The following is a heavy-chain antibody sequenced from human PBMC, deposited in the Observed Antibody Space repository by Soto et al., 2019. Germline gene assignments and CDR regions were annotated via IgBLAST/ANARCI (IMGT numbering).Heavy chain of an antibody. D-gene: IGHD2-2*01. Sequence: GGSLRLSCAVSGFTIGTYWMLWVRQAPGKGLEWVASVNPDGSEKHYVESVKGRFAISRDNAKNSMFLQMDSLRVEDTAVYYCARGSKCVYCSSTSGIDYWGQGTLVTVSS. CDR3: ARGSKCVYCSSTSGIDY. CDR1: GFTIGTYW. V-gene: IGHV3-7*05. CDR2: VNPDGSEK. J-gene: IGHJ4*02.